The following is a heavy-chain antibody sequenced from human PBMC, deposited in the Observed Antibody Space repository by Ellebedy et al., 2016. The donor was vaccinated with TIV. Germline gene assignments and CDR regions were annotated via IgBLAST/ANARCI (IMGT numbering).Heavy chain of an antibody. V-gene: IGHV3-33*08. J-gene: IGHJ3*02. CDR3: ARGGKRKWELPEASRPDAFDI. CDR2: IWYDGSNK. CDR1: GFTFSSYG. D-gene: IGHD1-26*01. Sequence: PGGSLRLSCAASGFTFSSYGMHWVRQAPGKGLEWVAVIWYDGSNKYYADSVKGRFTISRDNSKNTLYLQMNSLRAEDTAVYYCARGGKRKWELPEASRPDAFDIWGQGTMVTVSS.